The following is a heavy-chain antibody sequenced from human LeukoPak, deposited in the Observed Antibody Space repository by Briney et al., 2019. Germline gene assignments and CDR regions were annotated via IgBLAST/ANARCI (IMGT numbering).Heavy chain of an antibody. J-gene: IGHJ5*02. Sequence: GGSLRLSCAASGFTFSNYAMSWVRQAPGKGLQWVSAISGTGDNIYYADSVKGRFTISRDSSKNTLYLQMNSLRAEDTAVYYCAKHRIAAPDNWFDPWGQGTLVTVSS. V-gene: IGHV3-23*01. CDR2: ISGTGDNI. D-gene: IGHD6-6*01. CDR1: GFTFSNYA. CDR3: AKHRIAAPDNWFDP.